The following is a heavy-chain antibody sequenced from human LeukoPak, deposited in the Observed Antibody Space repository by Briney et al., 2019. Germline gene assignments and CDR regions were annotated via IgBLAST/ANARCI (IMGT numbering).Heavy chain of an antibody. CDR2: IYSGGST. CDR3: ARVGYGSSWGERYYFDH. J-gene: IGHJ4*02. Sequence: PGGSLRLSCAASGFTVSSNYMSWVRQAPGKGLEWVSVIYSGGSTYYADSVKGRFTISRDNSKNTLYLQMNSLRAEDTAVYYCARVGYGSSWGERYYFDHWGQGAQVTVPS. D-gene: IGHD6-13*01. CDR1: GFTVSSNY. V-gene: IGHV3-66*01.